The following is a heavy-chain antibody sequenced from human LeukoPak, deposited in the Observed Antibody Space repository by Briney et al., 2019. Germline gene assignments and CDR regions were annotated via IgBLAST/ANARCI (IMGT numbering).Heavy chain of an antibody. D-gene: IGHD3-22*01. CDR2: INHSGST. J-gene: IGHJ5*02. CDR3: ARGRDSSGCYFWFDP. CDR1: GGSFSGYY. V-gene: IGHV4-34*01. Sequence: PSETLSLTCAVYGGSFSGYYWSWIRQPPGKGLEWIGEINHSGSTNYNPSLKSRVTISVDTSKNQFSLRLSSVTAADAAVYYCARGRDSSGCYFWFDPWGQGTLVTVSS.